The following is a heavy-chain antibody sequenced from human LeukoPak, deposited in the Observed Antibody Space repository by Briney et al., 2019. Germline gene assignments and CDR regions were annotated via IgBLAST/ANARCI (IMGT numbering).Heavy chain of an antibody. CDR1: GFTFSSYA. V-gene: IGHV3-64D*06. Sequence: GGSLRLSCSASGFTFSSYAMHWVRQAPGKGLEYVSAISSNGGSTYYADSVKGRFTISRDNSKNTLYLQMSSLRAEDTAVYYCVKDSPPVQQLGLFDYWGQGTLVTVPS. J-gene: IGHJ4*02. D-gene: IGHD6-13*01. CDR3: VKDSPPVQQLGLFDY. CDR2: ISSNGGST.